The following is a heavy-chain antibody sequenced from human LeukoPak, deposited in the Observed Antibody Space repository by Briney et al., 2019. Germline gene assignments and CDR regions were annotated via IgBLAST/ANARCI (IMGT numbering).Heavy chain of an antibody. CDR2: INHSGST. CDR3: ARDLGGRRVVPTHFDY. J-gene: IGHJ4*02. V-gene: IGHV4-34*01. CDR1: GGSFSGYY. D-gene: IGHD3-10*01. Sequence: PSETLSLTCAVYGGSFSGYYWSWIRQPPGKGLEWIGEINHSGSTNYNPSLKSRVTISVDTSKNQFSLKLSSVTAADTAVYYCARDLGGRRVVPTHFDYWGQGTLVTVSS.